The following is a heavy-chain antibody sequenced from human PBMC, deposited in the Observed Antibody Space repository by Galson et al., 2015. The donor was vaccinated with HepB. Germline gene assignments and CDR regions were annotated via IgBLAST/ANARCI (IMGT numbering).Heavy chain of an antibody. CDR3: TRDPRKLKIVVVPAAIY. Sequence: SLRLSCAASGFTFGDYAMSWFRQAPGKGLEWVGFIRSKAYGGTTEYAASVKGRFTISRDDSKSIAYLQMNSLKTEDTAVYYCTRDPRKLKIVVVPAAIYWGQGTLVTVSS. D-gene: IGHD2-2*01. CDR1: GFTFGDYA. J-gene: IGHJ4*02. V-gene: IGHV3-49*03. CDR2: IRSKAYGGTT.